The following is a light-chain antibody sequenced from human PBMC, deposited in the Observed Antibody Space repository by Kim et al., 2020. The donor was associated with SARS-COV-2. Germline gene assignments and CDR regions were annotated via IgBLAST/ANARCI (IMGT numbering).Light chain of an antibody. Sequence: SYELTQPPSVSVSPGQTASILCSGDKLGDKSTSWYQQKPGQSPVLVIYEDTKRPSGIPERFSGSSSGNTATLTISGTQPMDAADYYCQAWDSSTSWRVFGTGTKVTVL. CDR3: QAWDSSTSWRV. CDR2: EDT. V-gene: IGLV3-1*01. CDR1: KLGDKS. J-gene: IGLJ1*01.